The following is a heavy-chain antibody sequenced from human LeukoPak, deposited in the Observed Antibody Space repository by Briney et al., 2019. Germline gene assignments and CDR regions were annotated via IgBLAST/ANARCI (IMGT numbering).Heavy chain of an antibody. J-gene: IGHJ3*02. CDR1: GFTFSSYG. CDR3: ARRTYCGGDCYPPNAFDI. D-gene: IGHD2-21*02. V-gene: IGHV3-30*02. Sequence: GGSLRLSCAASGFTFSSYGMYWVRQAPGKGLEWVTFIRYDGTNKYFADSVKGRFTISRDNAKNSLFLQMNSLRAEDTAVYYCARRTYCGGDCYPPNAFDIWGQGTMVTVSS. CDR2: IRYDGTNK.